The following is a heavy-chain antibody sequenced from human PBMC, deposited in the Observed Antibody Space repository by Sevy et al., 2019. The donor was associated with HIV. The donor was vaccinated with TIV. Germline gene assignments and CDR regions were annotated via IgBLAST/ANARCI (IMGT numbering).Heavy chain of an antibody. CDR3: ARDTAMVLFDY. CDR2: IIPIFGTA. D-gene: IGHD5-18*01. Sequence: ASVKVSCKASGGTFSSYAISWVRQAPGQGLEWMGGIIPIFGTANYAQKFQGRVTITADASTSTAYMELSSLRSEDTAVYYCARDTAMVLFDYWGQGTLVTVSS. CDR1: GGTFSSYA. V-gene: IGHV1-69*13. J-gene: IGHJ4*02.